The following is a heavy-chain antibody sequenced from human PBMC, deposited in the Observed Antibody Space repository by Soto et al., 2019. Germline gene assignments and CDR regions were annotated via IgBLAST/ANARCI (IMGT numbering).Heavy chain of an antibody. D-gene: IGHD2-8*01. CDR2: IYTGDTP. Sequence: GGSLTLSCAAPRFTVGSNYVSWVRQAPGKGLEWVSVIYTGDTPYYADSVKGRFTISRDNSKNTLYLQMNSLRVEDTAVYYCTTELMDVVQPSDHLFDPWGQGMLVTVSS. CDR1: RFTVGSNY. J-gene: IGHJ5*02. CDR3: TTELMDVVQPSDHLFDP. V-gene: IGHV3-53*01.